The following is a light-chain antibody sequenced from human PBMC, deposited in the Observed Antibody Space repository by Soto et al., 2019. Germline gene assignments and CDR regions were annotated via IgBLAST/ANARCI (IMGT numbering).Light chain of an antibody. Sequence: DIVMTQSQLSLPVTPGEPASISCRSSQSLLHSNGYNYLDWYLQKPGQSPQLLIYLGSNRASGVPDRFIGSGSGTDFTLKISRVESEDVGVYYCMQALQTPLFTVGPGTKVDIK. V-gene: IGKV2-28*01. CDR2: LGS. CDR3: MQALQTPLFT. CDR1: QSLLHSNGYNY. J-gene: IGKJ3*01.